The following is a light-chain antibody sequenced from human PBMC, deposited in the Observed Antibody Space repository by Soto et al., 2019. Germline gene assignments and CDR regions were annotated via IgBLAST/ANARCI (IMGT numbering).Light chain of an antibody. V-gene: IGLV1-40*01. CDR3: LSFDSSLSVV. J-gene: IGLJ2*01. Sequence: QSVLTQPPSVSGAPGKRVTISCTGSSSNIGAGYDVHWYQQLPGRAPKLLIYGNTNRPSGVPDRFSGSKSGTSASLAITGLKAEDEADYYCLSFDSSLSVVFGGGTKLTVL. CDR1: SSNIGAGYD. CDR2: GNT.